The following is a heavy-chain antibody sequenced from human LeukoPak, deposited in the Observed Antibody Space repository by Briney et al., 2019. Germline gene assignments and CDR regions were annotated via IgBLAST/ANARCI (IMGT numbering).Heavy chain of an antibody. J-gene: IGHJ4*02. CDR2: ISGSGGST. V-gene: IGHV3-23*01. CDR3: AKVGQDYVWGSYRPTGYFDY. CDR1: GFTFSSYA. Sequence: GGSLRLSCAASGFTFSSYAMSWVRQAPGKGLEWVSAISGSGGSTYYADSVKGRFTISRDNSKNTLYLQMNGLRAEDTAVYYCAKVGQDYVWGSYRPTGYFDYWGQGTLVTVSS. D-gene: IGHD3-16*02.